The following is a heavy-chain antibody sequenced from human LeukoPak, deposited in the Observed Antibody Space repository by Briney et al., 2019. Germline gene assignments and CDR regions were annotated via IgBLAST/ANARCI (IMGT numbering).Heavy chain of an antibody. D-gene: IGHD3-9*01. CDR3: ERDHSGYDILTGYYPDAFDI. J-gene: IGHJ3*02. Sequence: GGSLRLSCAASGFTFSSYSMNWVRQAPGKGLEWVSSISSSSSYIYYADSVKGRFTISRDKAKNSLYLQMNSLRAEDTAVYYCERDHSGYDILTGYYPDAFDIWGEGTMVTVSS. CDR1: GFTFSSYS. CDR2: ISSSSSYI. V-gene: IGHV3-21*01.